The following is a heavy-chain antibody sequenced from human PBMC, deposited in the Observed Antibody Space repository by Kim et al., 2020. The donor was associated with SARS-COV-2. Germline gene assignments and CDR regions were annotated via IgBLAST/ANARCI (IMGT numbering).Heavy chain of an antibody. D-gene: IGHD1-26*01. CDR1: GFTFSSYS. J-gene: IGHJ4*02. CDR2: ISSSSSYI. CDR3: ARDQKGGMKAHFDY. Sequence: GGSLRLSCAASGFTFSSYSMNWVRQAPGKGLEWVSSISSSSSYIDYADSVKGRFTISRDNAKNSLYLQMNSLRAEDTAVYYCARDQKGGMKAHFDYWGQGTLVTVSS. V-gene: IGHV3-21*01.